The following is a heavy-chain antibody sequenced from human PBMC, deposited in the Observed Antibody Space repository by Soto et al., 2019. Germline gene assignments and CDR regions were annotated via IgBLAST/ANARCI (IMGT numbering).Heavy chain of an antibody. J-gene: IGHJ4*02. CDR2: IGGSGGST. D-gene: IGHD3-22*01. V-gene: IGHV3-23*01. Sequence: GGSLRLSCAAPGFTFSSYAMSWVRQAPGKGLEWVSAIGGSGGSTYYADSVKGRFTISRDNSKNTLYLQMNSLRAEDTAVYYCAKGIFLYYYDSSGYYRTIDYWGQGTLVTVSS. CDR1: GFTFSSYA. CDR3: AKGIFLYYYDSSGYYRTIDY.